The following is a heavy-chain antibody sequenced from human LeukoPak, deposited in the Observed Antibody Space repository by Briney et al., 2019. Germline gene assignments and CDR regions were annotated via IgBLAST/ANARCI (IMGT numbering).Heavy chain of an antibody. CDR3: ARVAVAGAEWFDP. Sequence: ASVKVSCKASGYTFTVYYLCWVRQAPGQGLEWMGWINPNSGGTNYAQKFQGRVTMTRDTSISTAYMELSRLRSDDTAVYYCARVAVAGAEWFDPWGQGTLVTVSS. J-gene: IGHJ5*02. D-gene: IGHD6-19*01. CDR2: INPNSGGT. V-gene: IGHV1-2*02. CDR1: GYTFTVYY.